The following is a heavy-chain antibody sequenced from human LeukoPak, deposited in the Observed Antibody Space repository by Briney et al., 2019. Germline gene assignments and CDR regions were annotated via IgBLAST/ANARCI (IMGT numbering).Heavy chain of an antibody. CDR3: ARQQSPTRSYGDYLWGPFDY. Sequence: SVKVSCKASGGTFSSYAISWVRQAPGQRLEWVGGIIPIFGTANYAQKFQGRVTITTDESTSTAYMELSSLRSEDTAVYYCARQQSPTRSYGDYLWGPFDYWGREPWSPSPQ. V-gene: IGHV1-69*05. CDR2: IIPIFGTA. J-gene: IGHJ4*02. CDR1: GGTFSSYA. D-gene: IGHD4-17*01.